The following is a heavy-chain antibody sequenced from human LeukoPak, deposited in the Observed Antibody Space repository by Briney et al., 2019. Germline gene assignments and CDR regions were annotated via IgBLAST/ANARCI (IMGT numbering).Heavy chain of an antibody. CDR1: GFNFANHA. J-gene: IGHJ4*02. CDR3: VREDTPATANY. V-gene: IGHV3-23*01. Sequence: GGSPRLSCAASGFNFANHAMSWVRQTAGKGLEWVSAISGGGDITYYADSVKGRFTISRDNSKDTLFLQMHSLRPGDTAVYYCVREDTPATANYWGQGTLVTISS. D-gene: IGHD2-21*02. CDR2: ISGGGDIT.